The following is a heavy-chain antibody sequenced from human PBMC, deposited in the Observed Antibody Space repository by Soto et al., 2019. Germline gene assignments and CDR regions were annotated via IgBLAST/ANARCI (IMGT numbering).Heavy chain of an antibody. CDR2: ISGFNGNT. CDR3: ARDRGVAPPVAGNTHYYYYMDV. V-gene: IGHV1-18*01. CDR1: GYSFTNYG. Sequence: QDQLVQSGAEVKKPGASVTVSCKASGYSFTNYGITWVRQAPGQGLEWMGWISGFNGNTNYAQKVQGRVTMTTDASTSTAYMELRSLRSDDTAVYYCARDRGVAPPVAGNTHYYYYMDVWGKGTTVTVSS. J-gene: IGHJ6*03. D-gene: IGHD6-19*01.